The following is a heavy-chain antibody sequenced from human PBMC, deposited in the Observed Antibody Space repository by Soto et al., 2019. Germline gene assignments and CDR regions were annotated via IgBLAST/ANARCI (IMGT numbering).Heavy chain of an antibody. J-gene: IGHJ4*02. CDR3: ARDSGGDCPDYFDF. V-gene: IGHV4-59*01. CDR2: IYYSGST. D-gene: IGHD2-21*01. CDR1: GGSISIYY. Sequence: LSLTCTVSGGSISIYYWSWIRQPPGKGLEWIGYIYYSGSTNYNPSLKSRVTISIDTSKNQFSLKLSSVTAADTAVYYCARDSGGDCPDYFDFWGQGTLVTVSS.